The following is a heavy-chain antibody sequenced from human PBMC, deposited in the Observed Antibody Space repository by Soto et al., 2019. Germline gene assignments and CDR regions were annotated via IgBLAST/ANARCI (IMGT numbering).Heavy chain of an antibody. V-gene: IGHV4-30-4*01. CDR2: IYYSGST. D-gene: IGHD5-18*01. CDR3: ARAPVDTAISYYYYGMDV. CDR1: GGSISSGDYY. Sequence: SEILSLTCTVSGGSISSGDYYWSWIRQPPGKGLEWIGYIYYSGSTYYNPSLKSRVTISVDTSKNQFSLKLSSVTAADTAVYYCARAPVDTAISYYYYGMDVWGQGTTVTVSS. J-gene: IGHJ6*02.